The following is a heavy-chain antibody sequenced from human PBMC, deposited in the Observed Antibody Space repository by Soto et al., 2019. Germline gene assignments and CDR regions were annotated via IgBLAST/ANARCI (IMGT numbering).Heavy chain of an antibody. J-gene: IGHJ4*02. CDR2: IYHSGST. CDR1: GYSISSGYY. V-gene: IGHV4-38-2*01. Sequence: PSETLSLTCAVSGYSISSGYYWGWIRQPPGKGLEWIGSIYHSGSTYYNPSLKSRVTISVDTSKNQFSLKLSSVTAADTAVYYCARHPVEYYFDYWGQGTLVTVSS. CDR3: ARHPVEYYFDY. D-gene: IGHD1-1*01.